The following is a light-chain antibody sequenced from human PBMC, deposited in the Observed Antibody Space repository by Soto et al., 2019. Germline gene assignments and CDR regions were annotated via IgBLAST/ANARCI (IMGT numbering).Light chain of an antibody. J-gene: IGLJ2*01. CDR3: QTWGTVV. Sequence: VLTQSPSASASLGASVKLTCTLSRGHSSYAIAWHQQQPEKGPRYLMKLNSDGSHSKGDGIPDRFSGSSSGAERYLTISSLQSEDEADYYCQTWGTVVFGGGTKLTVL. CDR1: RGHSSYA. V-gene: IGLV4-69*01. CDR2: LNSDGSH.